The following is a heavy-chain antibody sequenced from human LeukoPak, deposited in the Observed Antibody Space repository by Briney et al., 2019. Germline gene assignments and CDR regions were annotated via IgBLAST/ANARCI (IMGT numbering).Heavy chain of an antibody. J-gene: IGHJ4*02. D-gene: IGHD5-12*01. CDR2: INAGNGNT. CDR3: ARDTGGYDWVRYYFDY. CDR1: GYTFTGYA. Sequence: ASVKVSCKASGYTFTGYAMHWVRQAPGQRLEWMGWINAGNGNTKYSQKFQGRVTITRDTSASTAYMELSSLRSEDTAVYYCARDTGGYDWVRYYFDYWGQGTLVTVSS. V-gene: IGHV1-3*01.